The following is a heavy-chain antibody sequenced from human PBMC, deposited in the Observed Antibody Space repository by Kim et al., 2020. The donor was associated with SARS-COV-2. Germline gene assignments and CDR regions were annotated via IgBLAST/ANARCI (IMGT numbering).Heavy chain of an antibody. CDR2: IYHSGST. CDR3: ARGSWGTGVCFDY. D-gene: IGHD1-1*01. J-gene: IGHJ4*02. CDR1: GGSISSGGYS. Sequence: SETLSLTCAVSGGSISSGGYSWSWIRQPPGKGLEWIGYIYHSGSTYYNPSLKSRVTISVDRSKNQFSLKLSSVTAADTAVYYCARGSWGTGVCFDYWGQGTLVTVSS. V-gene: IGHV4-30-2*01.